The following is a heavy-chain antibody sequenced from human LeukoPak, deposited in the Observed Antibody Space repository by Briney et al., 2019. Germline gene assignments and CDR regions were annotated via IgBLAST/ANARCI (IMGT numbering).Heavy chain of an antibody. CDR3: AREGYSSLDY. D-gene: IGHD4-11*01. V-gene: IGHV3-30*04. J-gene: IGHJ4*02. CDR1: GFTFSSYA. CDR2: ISYDGSNK. Sequence: PGGSLRLSCAASGFTFSSYAMHWVRQTPGKGLEWVAVISYDGSNKYYADSVKGRFTISRDNSKNTLYLQMNSLRAEDTAVYYCAREGYSSLDYWGQGTLVTVSS.